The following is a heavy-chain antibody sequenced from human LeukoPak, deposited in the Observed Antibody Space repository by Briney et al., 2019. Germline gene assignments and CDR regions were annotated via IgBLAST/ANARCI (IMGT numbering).Heavy chain of an antibody. J-gene: IGHJ4*02. V-gene: IGHV3-23*01. CDR3: AKGGEAYCGGDCSHDY. D-gene: IGHD2-21*02. Sequence: GGSLRLSCAASGFSFSTIYMGWVRQTPGKGLEWVSAISGSGGSTYYADSVKGRFTISRDNSKNTLYLQMNGLRAEDTAVYYCAKGGEAYCGGDCSHDYWGQGTLVTVSS. CDR1: GFSFSTIY. CDR2: ISGSGGST.